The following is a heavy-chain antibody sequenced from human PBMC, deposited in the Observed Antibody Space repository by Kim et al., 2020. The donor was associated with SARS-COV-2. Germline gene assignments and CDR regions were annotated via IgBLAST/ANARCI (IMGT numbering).Heavy chain of an antibody. Sequence: SETLSLTCTVSGGSISSGSYYWSWIRQPAGKGLEWIGRIYTSGSTNYNPSLKSRVTISVDTSKNQFSLKLSSVTAADTAVYYCARELQYYYGSGSADAFDIWGQGTMVTVSS. J-gene: IGHJ3*02. D-gene: IGHD3-10*01. V-gene: IGHV4-61*02. CDR3: ARELQYYYGSGSADAFDI. CDR2: IYTSGST. CDR1: GGSISSGSYY.